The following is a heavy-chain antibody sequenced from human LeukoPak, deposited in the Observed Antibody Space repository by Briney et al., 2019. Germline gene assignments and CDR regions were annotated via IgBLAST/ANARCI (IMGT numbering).Heavy chain of an antibody. CDR3: ARDRVETAMGPQFRTYYYYGMDV. V-gene: IGHV3-7*01. CDR1: GFTFSSYW. CDR2: IKQDGSDK. D-gene: IGHD5-18*01. Sequence: GGSLRLSCAASGFTFSSYWMSWVRQAPGKGLEWVANIKQDGSDKYYVDSVKGRFTISRDNAKNSLYLQLNSLRAEDTAVYYCARDRVETAMGPQFRTYYYYGMDVWGQGTTVTVSS. J-gene: IGHJ6*02.